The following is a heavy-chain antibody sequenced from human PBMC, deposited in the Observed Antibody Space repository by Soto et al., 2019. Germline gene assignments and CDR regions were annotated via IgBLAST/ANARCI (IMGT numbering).Heavy chain of an antibody. V-gene: IGHV4-34*01. CDR2: INHSGST. CDR3: ARGYCTNGVCYTIDY. D-gene: IGHD2-8*01. CDR1: GGSFSGYY. J-gene: IGHJ4*02. Sequence: SETLSLTCAVYGGSFSGYYWSWIRQPPGKGLEWIGEINHSGSTNYNPSLKSRVTISVDTSKNQFSLKLSSVTAADTAVYYCARGYCTNGVCYTIDYWGQGTLVTVSS.